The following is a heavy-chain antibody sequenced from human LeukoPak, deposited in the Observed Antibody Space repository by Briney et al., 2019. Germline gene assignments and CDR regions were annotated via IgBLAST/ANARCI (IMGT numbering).Heavy chain of an antibody. CDR1: GYTFTSYD. Sequence: APVTVSCKTSGYTFTSYDVHWVRQAPGQGLEWMGWISAYNGNTNYAQKVQGRVTMTTDTSTSTAYMELRSLRSDDTAVYYCARGRDGYNPTADYWGQGTLVTVSS. D-gene: IGHD5-24*01. J-gene: IGHJ4*02. CDR3: ARGRDGYNPTADY. CDR2: ISAYNGNT. V-gene: IGHV1-18*01.